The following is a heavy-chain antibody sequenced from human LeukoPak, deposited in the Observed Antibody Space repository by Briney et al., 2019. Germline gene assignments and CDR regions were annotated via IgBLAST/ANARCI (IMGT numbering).Heavy chain of an antibody. D-gene: IGHD3-10*01. CDR1: GGSFSGYY. V-gene: IGHV4-34*01. CDR2: INHSGST. Sequence: SETLSLTCAVYGGSFSGYYWSWIRQPPGKGLEWIGEINHSGSTNYNPSLKSRVTISVDTSKNQFSLKLSSVTAADTAVYYCARGEVLLWFGESLYGMDVWGKGTTVTVSS. J-gene: IGHJ6*04. CDR3: ARGEVLLWFGESLYGMDV.